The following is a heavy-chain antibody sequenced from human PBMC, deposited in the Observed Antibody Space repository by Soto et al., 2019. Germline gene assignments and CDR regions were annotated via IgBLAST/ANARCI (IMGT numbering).Heavy chain of an antibody. CDR1: GFTFSSYA. J-gene: IGHJ5*02. CDR2: ISYDGSNK. D-gene: IGHD6-13*01. V-gene: IGHV3-30-3*01. Sequence: PGGSLRLSCAASGFTFSSYAMHWVRQAPGKGLEWVAVISYDGSNKYYADSVKGRFTISRDNSKNTLYLQMNSLRAEDTAVYYCARLREGIAAAGNRYNCFDTWGQGTLVTVSS. CDR3: ARLREGIAAAGNRYNCFDT.